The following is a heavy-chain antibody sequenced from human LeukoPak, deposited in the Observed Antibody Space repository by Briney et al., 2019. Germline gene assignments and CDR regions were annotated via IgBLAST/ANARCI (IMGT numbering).Heavy chain of an antibody. CDR2: IYHSGST. V-gene: IGHV4-38-2*02. D-gene: IGHD4-23*01. CDR3: AREGYRGNPAPFDY. J-gene: IGHJ4*02. Sequence: SETLSLTCTVSGYSISSGYYWGWIRQPPGKGLEWIGSIYHSGSTYYNPSLKSRVTISVDTSKNQFSLKLSSVTAADTAVYYCAREGYRGNPAPFDYWGQGTLVTVSS. CDR1: GYSISSGYY.